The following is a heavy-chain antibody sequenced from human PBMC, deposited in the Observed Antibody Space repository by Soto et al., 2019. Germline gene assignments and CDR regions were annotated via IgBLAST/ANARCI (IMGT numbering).Heavy chain of an antibody. CDR3: AYLRGDY. CDR2: ISYDGSNK. D-gene: IGHD1-26*01. Sequence: QVQLVESGGGVVQPGRSLRLSCAASGFTFSSYAMHWVRQAPGKGLEWVAVISYDGSNKYYADSVKGRFTISRDNSKNTLYLQMNSLRAEDTAGYYCAYLRGDYWGQGTLVTVSS. J-gene: IGHJ4*02. CDR1: GFTFSSYA. V-gene: IGHV3-30-3*01.